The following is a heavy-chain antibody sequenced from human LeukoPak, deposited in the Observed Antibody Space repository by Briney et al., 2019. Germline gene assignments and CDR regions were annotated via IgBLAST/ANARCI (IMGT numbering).Heavy chain of an antibody. J-gene: IGHJ3*02. Sequence: GGSLRLSCAASGFTFNSYAMSWVRQAPGKGLEWVSAIRGSGGGTYYADSVKGRFTISRDNSKNTLYMQMNSLRAEDTAVYYCAADADYGDYVEVVESVEAFDIWGQGTMVTVSS. CDR3: AADADYGDYVEVVESVEAFDI. CDR1: GFTFNSYA. CDR2: IRGSGGGT. V-gene: IGHV3-23*01. D-gene: IGHD4-17*01.